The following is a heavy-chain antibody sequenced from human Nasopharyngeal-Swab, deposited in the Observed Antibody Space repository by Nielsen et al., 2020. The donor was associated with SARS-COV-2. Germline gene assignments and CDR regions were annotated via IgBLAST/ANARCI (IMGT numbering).Heavy chain of an antibody. CDR2: ISYDGSNK. CDR1: GFTFSSYA. J-gene: IGHJ4*02. Sequence: GGSLRLSCAASGFTFSSYAMHWVRQAPGKGLEWVAVISYDGSNKYYADSVKGRFTISRDNSKNTLYLQMNSLRAEDTAVYYCLYLTNWNYGLDYWGQGTLVTVSS. D-gene: IGHD1-7*01. V-gene: IGHV3-30-3*01. CDR3: LYLTNWNYGLDY.